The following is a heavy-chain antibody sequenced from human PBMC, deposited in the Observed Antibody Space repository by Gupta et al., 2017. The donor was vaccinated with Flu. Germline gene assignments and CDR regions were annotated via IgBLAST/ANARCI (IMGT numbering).Heavy chain of an antibody. J-gene: IGHJ3*02. D-gene: IGHD5-18*01. CDR2: IWYDGSNK. Sequence: QVQLVESGGGVVQPGRSLRLSCAASGFTFSSYGMHWVRQAPGKGLEWVAVIWYDGSNKYYADSVKGRFTISRDNSKNTLYLQMNSLRAEDTAVYYCARGDAVDTAMARKGRAFDIWGQGTMVTVSS. CDR1: GFTFSSYG. V-gene: IGHV3-33*01. CDR3: ARGDAVDTAMARKGRAFDI.